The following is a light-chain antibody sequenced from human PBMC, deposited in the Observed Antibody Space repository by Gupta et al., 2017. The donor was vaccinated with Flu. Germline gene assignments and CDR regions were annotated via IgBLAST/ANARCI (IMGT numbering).Light chain of an antibody. CDR2: YNN. CDR1: SPNIGSNT. V-gene: IGLV1-44*01. J-gene: IGLJ1*01. CDR3: AAWDNSLGSFV. Sequence: QSPLTQPPSVSGTPGQRVTISCSGSSPNIGSNTVNWYQQFPGTAPRLLIHYNNQRPSGVPDRCSASKSGTSASLAISGLRSEDEADYYCAAWDNSLGSFVFGTLTKVTVL.